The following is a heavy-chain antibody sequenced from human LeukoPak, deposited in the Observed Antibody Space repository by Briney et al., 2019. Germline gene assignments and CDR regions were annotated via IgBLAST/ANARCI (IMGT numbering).Heavy chain of an antibody. J-gene: IGHJ4*02. Sequence: GALKLPLSTSGFTFSRYAMHWVRQAPGKGVEWVAVISYDGSNKYYADSVKGRFTISRGNSKNTLYLQMNSLRAEDTAVYYCARVSPFDYWGQGTLVTVSS. CDR2: ISYDGSNK. CDR3: ARVSPFDY. V-gene: IGHV3-30-3*01. CDR1: GFTFSRYA.